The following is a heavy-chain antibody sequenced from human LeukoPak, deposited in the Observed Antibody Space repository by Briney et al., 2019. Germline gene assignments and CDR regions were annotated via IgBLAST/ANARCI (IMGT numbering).Heavy chain of an antibody. Sequence: GGSLRLSCAASGFTFRNYAMSWVRQAPDRGLERVSTISSRGDSTYYAHSVKGRFTISRDNSKNTLYLQMNSLRAEDTAVYYCAKDRPLTAGYFYWGQGTLVTVAS. CDR3: AKDRPLTAGYFY. V-gene: IGHV3-23*01. D-gene: IGHD7-27*01. CDR1: GFTFRNYA. CDR2: ISSRGDST. J-gene: IGHJ4*02.